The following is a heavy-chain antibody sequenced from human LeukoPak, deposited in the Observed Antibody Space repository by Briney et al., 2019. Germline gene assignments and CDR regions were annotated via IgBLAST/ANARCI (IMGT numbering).Heavy chain of an antibody. CDR3: ARGGTHFDN. Sequence: GESLKISCKGSGYSFTNYWIAWVRQMTGKSLEWMGIIYPGDSDTRYRPSFQGQVTMSADKSINTVYLQWRSLKTSDTAMYYCARGGTHFDNWGQGTLVTVSS. J-gene: IGHJ4*02. CDR2: IYPGDSDT. CDR1: GYSFTNYW. V-gene: IGHV5-51*01. D-gene: IGHD3-16*01.